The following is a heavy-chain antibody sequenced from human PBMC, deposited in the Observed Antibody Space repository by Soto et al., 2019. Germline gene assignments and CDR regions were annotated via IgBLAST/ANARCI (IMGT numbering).Heavy chain of an antibody. J-gene: IGHJ5*02. D-gene: IGHD3-3*01. CDR1: GFSLSNARMG. V-gene: IGHV2-26*01. Sequence: QVTLKESGPVLVKPTETLTLTCTVSGFSLSNARMGVSWIRQPPGKALEWLAHIFSNDEKSYSTSLKSRLTTSKDTSKSQVVLTMTNMDPVDTATYYCARITIFGVVTPNWFDPWGQGTLVTVSS. CDR2: IFSNDEK. CDR3: ARITIFGVVTPNWFDP.